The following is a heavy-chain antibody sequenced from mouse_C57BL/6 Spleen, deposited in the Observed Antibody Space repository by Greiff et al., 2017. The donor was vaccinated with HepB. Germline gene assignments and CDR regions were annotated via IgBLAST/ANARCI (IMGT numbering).Heavy chain of an antibody. Sequence: EVKVVESGGGLVQPGGSLSLSCAASGFTFTDYYMSWVRQPPGKALEWLGFIRNKANGYTTEYSASVKGRFTISRDNSQSILYLQMNALRAEDSATYYRARSSYYSIFDYWGQGTTLTVSS. V-gene: IGHV7-3*01. J-gene: IGHJ2*01. CDR3: ARSSYYSIFDY. CDR1: GFTFTDYY. D-gene: IGHD2-5*01. CDR2: IRNKANGYTT.